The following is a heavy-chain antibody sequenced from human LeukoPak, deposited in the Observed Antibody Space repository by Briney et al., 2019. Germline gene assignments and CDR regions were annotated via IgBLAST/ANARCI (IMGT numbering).Heavy chain of an antibody. J-gene: IGHJ4*02. Sequence: GGSLRLSCAASGFTFSSYAMHWVRQAPGKGLEWVAVISYDGSNKYYADSVKGRFTISRDNSKNTLYLQMNSLRAEDTAVYYCARPYYYDSSGYSFDYRGQGTLVTVSS. CDR1: GFTFSSYA. V-gene: IGHV3-30-3*01. D-gene: IGHD3-22*01. CDR2: ISYDGSNK. CDR3: ARPYYYDSSGYSFDY.